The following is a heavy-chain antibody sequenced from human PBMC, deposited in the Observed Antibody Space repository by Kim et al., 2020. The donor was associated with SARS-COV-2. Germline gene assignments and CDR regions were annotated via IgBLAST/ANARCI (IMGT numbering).Heavy chain of an antibody. D-gene: IGHD3-10*01. J-gene: IGHJ5*02. CDR2: INHSGSI. Sequence: SETLSLTCGVYGESFNDFFWSWIRQPPGKGLEWIGEINHSGSINYNPSLESRLMISVDTSKKQISLNLKSVTAADTAIYYCARHRSTAQFDPWGQGTLVTV. CDR1: GESFNDFF. CDR3: ARHRSTAQFDP. V-gene: IGHV4-34*01.